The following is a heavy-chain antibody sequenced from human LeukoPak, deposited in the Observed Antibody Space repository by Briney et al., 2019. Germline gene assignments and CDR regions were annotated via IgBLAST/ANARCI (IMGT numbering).Heavy chain of an antibody. V-gene: IGHV3-30*02. CDR1: GFTFSSYG. CDR2: IRYDGSNK. Sequence: GGSLRLSCAASGFTFSSYGMHWVRQAPGKGLEWVAFIRYDGSNKYYADSAKGRFTISRDNSKNTLYLQMNSLRAEDTSVYYCARALKACDSASCYPYYYYYYMDVWGKGTTVTVSS. J-gene: IGHJ6*03. D-gene: IGHD2-2*01. CDR3: ARALKACDSASCYPYYYYYYMDV.